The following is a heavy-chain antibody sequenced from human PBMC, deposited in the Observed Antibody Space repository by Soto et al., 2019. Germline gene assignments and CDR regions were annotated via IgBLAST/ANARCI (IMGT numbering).Heavy chain of an antibody. J-gene: IGHJ5*02. CDR1: GFTFSSYA. CDR3: AKMNVLLWFGELGYNWFDP. V-gene: IGHV3-23*01. D-gene: IGHD3-10*01. CDR2: ISGSGGST. Sequence: LRLSCAASGFTFSSYAMSWVRQAPGKGLEWVSAISGSGGSTYYADSVKGRFTISRDNSKNTLYLQMNSLRAEDTAVYYCAKMNVLLWFGELGYNWFDPWGQGTLVTVSS.